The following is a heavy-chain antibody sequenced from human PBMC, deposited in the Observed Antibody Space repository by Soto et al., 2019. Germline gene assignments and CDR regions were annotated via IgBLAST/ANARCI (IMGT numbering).Heavy chain of an antibody. J-gene: IGHJ3*02. CDR2: INAGNGNT. CDR1: GYTLTSYA. CDR3: ARATAMVRDAFDI. V-gene: IGHV1-3*01. Sequence: ASVKVSCKASGYTLTSYAMHWVRQAPGQRLEWMGWINAGNGNTKYSQKFQGRVTITRDTSASTAYMELSSLRSEDTAVYYCARATAMVRDAFDIWGQGTMVTVSS. D-gene: IGHD5-18*01.